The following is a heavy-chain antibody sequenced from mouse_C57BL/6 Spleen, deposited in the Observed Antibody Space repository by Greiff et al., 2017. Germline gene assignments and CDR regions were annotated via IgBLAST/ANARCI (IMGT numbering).Heavy chain of an antibody. CDR3: ARHEDYDYDPFDY. V-gene: IGHV5-6*01. CDR2: ISSGGSYT. CDR1: GFTFSSYG. D-gene: IGHD2-4*01. Sequence: EVQLQESGGDLVKPGGSLKLSCAASGFTFSSYGMSWVRQTPDKRLEWVATISSGGSYTYYPDSVKGRFTISRDNAKNTLYLQMSSLKSEDTAMYYCARHEDYDYDPFDYWGQGTTLTVSS. J-gene: IGHJ2*01.